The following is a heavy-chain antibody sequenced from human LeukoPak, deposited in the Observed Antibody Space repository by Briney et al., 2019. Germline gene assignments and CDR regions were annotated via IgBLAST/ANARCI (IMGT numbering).Heavy chain of an antibody. D-gene: IGHD3-22*01. CDR2: INPHSGGT. V-gene: IGHV1-2*02. Sequence: GASVKVSCKASGYTFTDYFMHWVRQAPGQGLEWMGWINPHSGGTNYAQKFQGRVTMTRDTSISTAYMELSRLRSDDTAVYYCARAVNYYDSSGYQDFDYWGQGTLVTVSS. CDR3: ARAVNYYDSSGYQDFDY. CDR1: GYTFTDYF. J-gene: IGHJ4*02.